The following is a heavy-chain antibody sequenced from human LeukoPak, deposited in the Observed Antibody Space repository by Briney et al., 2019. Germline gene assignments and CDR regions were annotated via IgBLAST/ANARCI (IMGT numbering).Heavy chain of an antibody. D-gene: IGHD6-13*01. J-gene: IGHJ4*02. Sequence: PGGSLTLSCAASGFTFSTYAMSWVRQAPGKGLEWVSGISASGGTTYYADSVKGRFTISRDNSKNTLYLQMNSLRADDTAVYYCAKLAAAGTVDYWGQGTLVTVSS. V-gene: IGHV3-23*01. CDR3: AKLAAAGTVDY. CDR1: GFTFSTYA. CDR2: ISASGGTT.